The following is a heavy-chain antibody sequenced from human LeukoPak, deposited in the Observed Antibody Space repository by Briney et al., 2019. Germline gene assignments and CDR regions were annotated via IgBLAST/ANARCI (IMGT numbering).Heavy chain of an antibody. Sequence: SETLSLTCTVSGGSVSRNYWTWIRQSPGKGLEWIGYVFSSGSTNYNPSLKGRVTISVDTSDNEVSLKLDSVTAADTAMYYCARGMSPPPSLYDSSGYPPDSWGQGTLVTVSS. J-gene: IGHJ4*02. CDR2: VFSSGST. V-gene: IGHV4-59*02. CDR1: GGSVSRNY. D-gene: IGHD3-22*01. CDR3: ARGMSPPPSLYDSSGYPPDS.